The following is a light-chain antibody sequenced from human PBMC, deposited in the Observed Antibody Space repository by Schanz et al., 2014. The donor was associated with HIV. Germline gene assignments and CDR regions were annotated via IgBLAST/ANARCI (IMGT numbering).Light chain of an antibody. V-gene: IGKV3-20*01. J-gene: IGKJ1*01. Sequence: EIVLTQSPATLSLSPGERATLSCRASQSVSTYLAWYQQKPGQAPRLLIYGASRRAAGVPDRFSGGGSGTDFTLTISRLEPEDVAVYSCQQYSTSPRTFGQGTKVEIK. CDR3: QQYSTSPRT. CDR1: QSVSTY. CDR2: GAS.